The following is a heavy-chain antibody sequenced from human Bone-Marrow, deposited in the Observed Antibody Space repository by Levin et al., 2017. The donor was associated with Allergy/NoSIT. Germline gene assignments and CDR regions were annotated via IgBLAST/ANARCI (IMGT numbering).Heavy chain of an antibody. CDR1: GFTFSSYC. CDR2: INSSSGTI. CDR3: VRGLPDY. V-gene: IGHV3-48*01. Sequence: SCATSGFTFSSYCMNWVRQAPGKGLEWVSYINSSSGTIYYADSVKGRFTISRDNAKKSLYLQMSSLRVEDTAVYYCVRGLPDYWGQGTLVTVSS. J-gene: IGHJ4*02.